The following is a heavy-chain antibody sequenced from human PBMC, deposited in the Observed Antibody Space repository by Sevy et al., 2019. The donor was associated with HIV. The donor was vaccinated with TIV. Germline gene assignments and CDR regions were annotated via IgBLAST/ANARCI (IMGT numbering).Heavy chain of an antibody. CDR1: GYTLTYFS. V-gene: IGHV1-24*01. J-gene: IGHJ4*02. CDR2: FDPEDGRT. Sequence: ASVKVSCKLSGYTLTYFSIHWVRQAPGKGLEWVATFDPEDGRTIYAQKFQGRVTMTEDTSTDTAYMELNSLRSDDTAVYYCATTKDYYDSSGYPFDYWGQGTQVTVSS. CDR3: ATTKDYYDSSGYPFDY. D-gene: IGHD3-22*01.